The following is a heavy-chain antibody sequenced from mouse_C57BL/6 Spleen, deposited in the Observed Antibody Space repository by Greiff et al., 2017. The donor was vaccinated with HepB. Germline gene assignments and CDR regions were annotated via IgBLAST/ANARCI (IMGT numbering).Heavy chain of an antibody. CDR2: ISSGGSYT. D-gene: IGHD2-2*01. CDR3: ARRKVTTVYYYAMDY. V-gene: IGHV5-6*02. J-gene: IGHJ4*01. CDR1: GFTFSSYG. Sequence: EVKVVESGGDLVKPGGSLKLSCAASGFTFSSYGMSWVRQTPDKRLEWVATISSGGSYTYYPDSVKGRFTISRDNAKNTLYLQMSSLKSEDTAMYYCARRKVTTVYYYAMDYWGQGTSVTVSS.